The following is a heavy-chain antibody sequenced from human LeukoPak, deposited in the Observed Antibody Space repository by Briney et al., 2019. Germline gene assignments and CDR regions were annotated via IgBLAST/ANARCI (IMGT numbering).Heavy chain of an antibody. CDR1: GYPFTTLD. D-gene: IGHD3-16*02. CDR2: INTKSGNT. V-gene: IGHV1-18*01. Sequence: ASVKVSCKASGYPFTTLDINWVRQATGQGLEWMGWINTKSGNTNYAQKLQGRVTMTTDTSTSTAYMERRSLRSDDTAVYYCARDHVWGSYLDYWGQGTLVTVSS. J-gene: IGHJ4*02. CDR3: ARDHVWGSYLDY.